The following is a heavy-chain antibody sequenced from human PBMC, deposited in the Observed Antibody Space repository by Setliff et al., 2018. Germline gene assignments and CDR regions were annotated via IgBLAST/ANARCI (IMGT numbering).Heavy chain of an antibody. CDR2: IYYSGTT. D-gene: IGHD3-3*01. Sequence: SETLSLTCTVSGGSVSSGDYFWTWIRQPPGKGLEWIGHIYYSGTTYYNPSLKSRVTISVDTSKNQFSLNLSSVTAADTAVYYCVKPTWAGEVSSPFAFWFESWGQGTLVTVSS. J-gene: IGHJ5*01. CDR1: GGSVSSGDYF. V-gene: IGHV4-30-4*08. CDR3: VKPTWAGEVSSPFAFWFES.